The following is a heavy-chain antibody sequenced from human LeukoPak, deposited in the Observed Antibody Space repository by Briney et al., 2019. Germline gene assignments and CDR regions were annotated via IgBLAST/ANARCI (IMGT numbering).Heavy chain of an antibody. V-gene: IGHV3-74*01. CDR2: INSAGSST. CDR1: GFTFSSYW. CDR3: ARAQYYDSTTAGGMDV. Sequence: GGSLRLSCAASGFTFSSYWMHWVRQAPGKRLVWVSRINSAGSSTNYADSVKGRFTISRDNAKNTLYLQMNSLRTEDTAVYHCARAQYYDSTTAGGMDVWGQGTTVTVSS. D-gene: IGHD3-22*01. J-gene: IGHJ6*02.